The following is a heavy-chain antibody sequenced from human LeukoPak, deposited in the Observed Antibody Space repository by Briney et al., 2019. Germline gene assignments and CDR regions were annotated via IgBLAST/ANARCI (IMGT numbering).Heavy chain of an antibody. V-gene: IGHV4-34*01. D-gene: IGHD3-10*01. CDR1: GGSFSGYY. J-gene: IGHJ4*02. CDR2: INHSGST. CDR3: AIGLLWFGEYFDY. Sequence: SETLSLTCAVYGGSFSGYYWSWIRQPPGKGLEWIGEINHSGSTNYNPSLKSRVTISVDTSKNQFSLKLSSVTAADTAVYYCAIGLLWFGEYFDYWGQGTLVTVSS.